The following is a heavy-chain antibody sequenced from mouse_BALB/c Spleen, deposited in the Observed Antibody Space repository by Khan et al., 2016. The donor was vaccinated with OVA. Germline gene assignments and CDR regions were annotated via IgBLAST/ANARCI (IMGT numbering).Heavy chain of an antibody. V-gene: IGHV5-6*02. D-gene: IGHD1-1*01. Sequence: DVMLVESGGDLVKPGGSLKLSCAASGFTFSTYGMSWVRQTPDKGLAWVATISTGGHYTYYPDSLKGRFTISRDNAKNTLYLQMTSLKSEDTAMFYCARLAYYYDSEGFAYWGQGTLVTVSA. J-gene: IGHJ3*01. CDR2: ISTGGHYT. CDR3: ARLAYYYDSEGFAY. CDR1: GFTFSTYG.